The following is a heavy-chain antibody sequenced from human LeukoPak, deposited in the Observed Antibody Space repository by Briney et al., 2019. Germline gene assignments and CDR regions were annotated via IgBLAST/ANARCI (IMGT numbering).Heavy chain of an antibody. Sequence: GGSLRLSCAASGFTFSSYWMHWVRQAPGKGLEWVSSIISSSSYIYYADSVKGRFTISRDNAKNSLYLQMNSLGAEDTAVYYCARDPQYCSGGSCYSFDCWGQGTLVTVSS. CDR3: ARDPQYCSGGSCYSFDC. CDR2: IISSSSYI. J-gene: IGHJ4*02. D-gene: IGHD2-15*01. V-gene: IGHV3-21*01. CDR1: GFTFSSYW.